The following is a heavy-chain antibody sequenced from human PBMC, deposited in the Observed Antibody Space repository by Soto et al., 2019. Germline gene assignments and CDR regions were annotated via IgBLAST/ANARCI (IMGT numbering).Heavy chain of an antibody. CDR3: VTDLNWQGH. CDR2: IKYDGSEE. CDR1: GFSFSSVL. J-gene: IGHJ4*02. Sequence: PGGSLRLSCVVSGFSFSSVLMTWVRQAPGKGLECVANIKYDGSEEYYVDSVKGRFTISRDNAKNSLYLQMNSLRDEDSAVYYCVTDLNWQGHWGQGTLVTVSS. V-gene: IGHV3-7*01.